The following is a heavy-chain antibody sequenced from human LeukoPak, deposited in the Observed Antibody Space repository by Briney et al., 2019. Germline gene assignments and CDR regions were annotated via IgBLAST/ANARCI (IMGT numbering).Heavy chain of an antibody. V-gene: IGHV1-2*02. CDR3: ARAHRQLERLGRYYFDY. J-gene: IGHJ4*02. D-gene: IGHD1-1*01. Sequence: ASVTVSFKGSGYTFTVYYMHWVRQAPGQGLEWMGWINPNSGGTNYAQKFQGRVTMTRDTSSSTAYMELSRLRSDDTAVYYCARAHRQLERLGRYYFDYWGQGTLVTVSS. CDR1: GYTFTVYY. CDR2: INPNSGGT.